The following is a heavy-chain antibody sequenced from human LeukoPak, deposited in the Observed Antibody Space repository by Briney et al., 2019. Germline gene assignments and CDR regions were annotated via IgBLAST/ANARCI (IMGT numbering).Heavy chain of an antibody. Sequence: GGSLTLSCAPSGFTFRSYGMHGVPQAAGRGLEGGAFIRYDVSNKYYADCVQGRFTISRDNSYNTLYLQMNSLRAEDTAVYYCARTRVKEVFYPYCYYYLDLWGKGTPVTVSS. J-gene: IGHJ6*03. D-gene: IGHD3-9*01. CDR2: IRYDVSNK. V-gene: IGHV3-30*02. CDR3: ARTRVKEVFYPYCYYYLDL. CDR1: GFTFRSYG.